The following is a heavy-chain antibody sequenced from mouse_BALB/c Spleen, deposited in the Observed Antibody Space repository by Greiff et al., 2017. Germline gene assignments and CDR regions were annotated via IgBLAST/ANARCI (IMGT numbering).Heavy chain of an antibody. CDR2: ISSGGGST. J-gene: IGHJ4*01. V-gene: IGHV5-12-1*01. CDR3: ARHEYYYAMDY. Sequence: EVQRVESGGGLVKPGGSLKLSCAASGFAFSSYDMSWVRQTPEKRLEWVAYISSGGGSTYYPDTVKGRFTISRDNAKNTLYLQMSSLKSEDTAMYYCARHEYYYAMDYWGQGTSVTVSS. CDR1: GFAFSSYD.